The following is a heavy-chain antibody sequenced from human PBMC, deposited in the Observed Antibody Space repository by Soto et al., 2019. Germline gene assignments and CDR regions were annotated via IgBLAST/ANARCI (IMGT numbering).Heavy chain of an antibody. J-gene: IGHJ6*03. Sequence: PGGSLRLSCAASGFTFSDYYMGWIRQAPGKGLEWVSYISSSGSTIYYADSVKGRFTISRDNAKNSLYLQMNSLRAEDTAVYYCARDQLTISHMDVWGKGTTVTVSS. D-gene: IGHD3-3*01. CDR2: ISSSGSTI. V-gene: IGHV3-11*01. CDR3: ARDQLTISHMDV. CDR1: GFTFSDYY.